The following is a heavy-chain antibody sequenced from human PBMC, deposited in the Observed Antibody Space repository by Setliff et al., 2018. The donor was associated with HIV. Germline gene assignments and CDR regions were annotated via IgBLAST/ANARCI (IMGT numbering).Heavy chain of an antibody. CDR3: ARYALAVPGYHNAFDI. CDR2: IKGSGDTT. D-gene: IGHD6-19*01. Sequence: GGSLRLSCAASGLTFSSYAMSWVRQAPGKGLEWVSGIKGSGDTTYYADSVKGRFTISRDSATNSLYLQMNSLRADDTAVYYCARYALAVPGYHNAFDIWGQGTMVTVS. J-gene: IGHJ3*02. CDR1: GLTFSSYA. V-gene: IGHV3-23*01.